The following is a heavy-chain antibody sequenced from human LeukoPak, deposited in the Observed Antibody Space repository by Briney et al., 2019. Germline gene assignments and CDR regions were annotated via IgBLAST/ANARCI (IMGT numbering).Heavy chain of an antibody. D-gene: IGHD6-13*01. V-gene: IGHV4-39*07. Sequence: SETLSLTCTVSGGSISTSTYYWGWIRQPPGKGLEWIGSIYYTGSTYYNPSLKSRVTISIDTSKNQFSLRLSSVTAADTAVYFCARVAAAGNYYFDYWGQGTLVTVSS. CDR2: IYYTGST. CDR3: ARVAAAGNYYFDY. J-gene: IGHJ4*02. CDR1: GGSISTSTYY.